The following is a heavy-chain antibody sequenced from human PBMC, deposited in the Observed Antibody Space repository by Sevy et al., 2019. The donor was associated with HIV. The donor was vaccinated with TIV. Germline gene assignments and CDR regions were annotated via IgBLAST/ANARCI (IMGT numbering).Heavy chain of an antibody. V-gene: IGHV3-7*01. CDR1: GFTFTNYW. J-gene: IGHJ4*02. Sequence: GGSLRLSCAASGFTFTNYWMTWVRQAPGKGLEWVGFLNQDGSAQYYVDSVKGRFTVSRDNAKNSLYLQMNSLGADDTAVYYCVRDVYRAFDYWGQGTLVTVSS. CDR2: LNQDGSAQ. CDR3: VRDVYRAFDY.